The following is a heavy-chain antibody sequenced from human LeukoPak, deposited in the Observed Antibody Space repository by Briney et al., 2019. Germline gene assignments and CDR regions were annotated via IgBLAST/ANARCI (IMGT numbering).Heavy chain of an antibody. CDR1: GGSISSGGYY. J-gene: IGHJ6*03. D-gene: IGHD3-22*01. V-gene: IGHV4-30-2*01. Sequence: SQTLSLTCTVSGGSISSGGYYWSWIRQPPGKGLEWIGYIYHSGSTYYNPSLKSRVTISVDRSKNQFSLKLSSVTAADTAVYYCARDRSDSSGYYYEHYYYYMDVWGKGTTVTVSS. CDR2: IYHSGST. CDR3: ARDRSDSSGYYYEHYYYYMDV.